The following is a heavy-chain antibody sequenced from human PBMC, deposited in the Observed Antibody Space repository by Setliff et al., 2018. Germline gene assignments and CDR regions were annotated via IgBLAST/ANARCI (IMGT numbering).Heavy chain of an antibody. CDR3: AKYLVATRGFDY. Sequence: GGSLRLSCAASGFTFSSDDMGWVRQAPGKGLEWVSYISSRTRTMYYADSVKGRFTISRDNAKNPLYLQMNSLRAEDTAVYYCAKYLVATRGFDYWGQGTLVTVSS. J-gene: IGHJ4*02. D-gene: IGHD1-26*01. CDR2: ISSRTRTM. V-gene: IGHV3-48*01. CDR1: GFTFSSDD.